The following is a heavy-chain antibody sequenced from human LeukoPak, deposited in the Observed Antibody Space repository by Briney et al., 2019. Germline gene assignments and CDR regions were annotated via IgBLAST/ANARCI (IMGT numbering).Heavy chain of an antibody. CDR2: ISAYNGHT. J-gene: IGHJ5*02. D-gene: IGHD3-10*01. CDR1: GYTFTSYG. CDR3: AREPVGEKMNWFDP. Sequence: GASVKVSCKASGYTFTSYGISWVRQAPGQGLEWVGWISAYNGHTHYPQRLQGRVTITTDTSTSTAFMELRSLRPDDTAVYYCAREPVGEKMNWFDPWGQGTLVTVSS. V-gene: IGHV1-18*01.